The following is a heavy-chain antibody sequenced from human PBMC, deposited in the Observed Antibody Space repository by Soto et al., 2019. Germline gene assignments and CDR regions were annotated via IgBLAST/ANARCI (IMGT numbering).Heavy chain of an antibody. J-gene: IGHJ6*02. D-gene: IGHD6-13*01. CDR2: TYYRAKWYN. V-gene: IGHV6-1*01. CDR1: GDSVSSNSSA. CDR3: ARDRYSSSWYRYYYDYGMDV. Sequence: SQTRSLTFAISGDSVSSNSSAWNWIRQCPSRVLEWLGRTYYRAKWYNDYAVSVKSRITINPDTSKNQFSLQLNSVTPEDTAVYYCARDRYSSSWYRYYYDYGMDVWGQGPTITFS.